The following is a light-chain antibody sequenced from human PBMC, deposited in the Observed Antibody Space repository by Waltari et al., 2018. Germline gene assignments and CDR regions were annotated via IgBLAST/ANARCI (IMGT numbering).Light chain of an antibody. Sequence: QSVLTQPPSASGTPGQRVTIPCSGSASHLGGNLVNWYQQLPGKAPKLLIYRGDQRPSGVPDRFSGSKTGTSASLAISGLQSDDEADYFCASWDDSLNGHWVFGGGTKVTVL. J-gene: IGLJ3*02. CDR1: ASHLGGNL. CDR3: ASWDDSLNGHWV. V-gene: IGLV1-44*01. CDR2: RGD.